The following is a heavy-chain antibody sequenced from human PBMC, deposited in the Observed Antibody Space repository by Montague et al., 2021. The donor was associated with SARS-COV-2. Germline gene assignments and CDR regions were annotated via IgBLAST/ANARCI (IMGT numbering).Heavy chain of an antibody. Sequence: SETLSLTCTVSGGSVNSCSYHWICIPQPPGQGLEWIGYIYYSGNTSYNPSLKSRVTISLDTSKNQFSLNLSSVTAADTALYFCARELGMHDFLRGYYIGDWGQGTLVTVSS. J-gene: IGHJ4*02. V-gene: IGHV4-61*01. D-gene: IGHD3-3*01. CDR1: GGSVNSCSYH. CDR3: ARELGMHDFLRGYYIGD. CDR2: IYYSGNT.